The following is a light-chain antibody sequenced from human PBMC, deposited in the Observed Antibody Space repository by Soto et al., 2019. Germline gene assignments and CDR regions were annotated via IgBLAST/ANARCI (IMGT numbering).Light chain of an antibody. CDR3: SSYTSSSTQV. J-gene: IGLJ1*01. Sequence: QSALTQPASVSGSPGQSITISCTGTSSDVGGYNYVSWYQQHPGKAPKLMIYEVSNRPSGVSNRFSVSKSGNTASLTISGLQAEDEADYYCSSYTSSSTQVFGTGTKLTVL. CDR2: EVS. CDR1: SSDVGGYNY. V-gene: IGLV2-14*01.